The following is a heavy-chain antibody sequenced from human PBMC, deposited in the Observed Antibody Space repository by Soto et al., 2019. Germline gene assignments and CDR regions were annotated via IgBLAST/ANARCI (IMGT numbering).Heavy chain of an antibody. CDR1: GFTFSSYG. CDR3: AKEGDSYGHFWYFDL. V-gene: IGHV3-30*18. D-gene: IGHD5-18*01. CDR2: ISYDGSNK. J-gene: IGHJ2*01. Sequence: QVQLVESGGGGVQPGRSLRLSCAASGFTFSSYGMHWVRQAPGKGLEWVAVISYDGSNKYYADSVKGRFTISRDNSKNTLYLQMNSLRAEDTAVYYCAKEGDSYGHFWYFDLWGRGTLVTVSS.